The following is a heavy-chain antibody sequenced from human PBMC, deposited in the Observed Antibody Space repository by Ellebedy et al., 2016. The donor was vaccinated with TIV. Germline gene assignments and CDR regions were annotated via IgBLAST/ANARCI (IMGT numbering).Heavy chain of an antibody. D-gene: IGHD3-9*01. CDR2: IHDRGTT. CDR1: GDSITSSTYL. J-gene: IGHJ4*02. Sequence: MPSETLSLTCTLSGDSITSSTYLWGWIRQPPGKGLEWIATIHDRGTTYYNPSLKSRVTISVDTSKNQFSLRLNSVTAADTAIYYCARAIHFDWLLPPAFDYWGRGALVTVSS. V-gene: IGHV4-39*07. CDR3: ARAIHFDWLLPPAFDY.